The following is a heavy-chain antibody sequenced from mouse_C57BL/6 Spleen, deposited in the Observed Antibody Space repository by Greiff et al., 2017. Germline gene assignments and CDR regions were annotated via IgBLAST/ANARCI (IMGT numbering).Heavy chain of an antibody. CDR2: ISNGGGST. Sequence: EVKLEESGGGLVQPGGSLKLSCAASGFTFSDYYMYWVRQTPEKRLEWVAYISNGGGSTYYPDTVKGRFTISRDNAKNTLYLQMSRLKSEDTAMYYCARKEDYGGFAYWGQGTLVTVSA. CDR3: ARKEDYGGFAY. J-gene: IGHJ3*01. D-gene: IGHD2-4*01. CDR1: GFTFSDYY. V-gene: IGHV5-12*01.